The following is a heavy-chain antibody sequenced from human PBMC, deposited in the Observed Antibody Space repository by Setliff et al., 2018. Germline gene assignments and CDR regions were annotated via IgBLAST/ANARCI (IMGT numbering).Heavy chain of an antibody. Sequence: TGGSLRLSCAASGFTFSTYAMSWVRQAPGRGLEWVSGISATGSNTYYADSVKGRFTISRDNSKNTLFLQMNSLRADDTAVYYCVRGFQGKNVGTFDSWGQGALVTVSS. CDR2: ISATGSNT. CDR3: VRGFQGKNVGTFDS. J-gene: IGHJ4*02. CDR1: GFTFSTYA. V-gene: IGHV3-23*01. D-gene: IGHD1-7*01.